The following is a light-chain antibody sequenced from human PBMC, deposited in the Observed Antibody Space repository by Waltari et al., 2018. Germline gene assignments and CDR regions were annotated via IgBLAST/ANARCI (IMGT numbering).Light chain of an antibody. CDR2: EDT. CDR3: YSGDDSGNQEV. V-gene: IGLV3-10*01. Sequence: SYELTQPPSVSVSPGQTARITCSGDALPTKYVYGYPQTSGQAPVLVIYEDTERPSGIPERFSGSSSGTMATLTISGAQVEDEADYYCYSGDDSGNQEVFGGGTKLTVL. J-gene: IGLJ2*01. CDR1: ALPTKY.